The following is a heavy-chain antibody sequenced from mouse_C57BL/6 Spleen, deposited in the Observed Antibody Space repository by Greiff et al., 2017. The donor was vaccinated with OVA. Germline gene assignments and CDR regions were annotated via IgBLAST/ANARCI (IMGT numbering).Heavy chain of an antibody. CDR3: ARDYGGDYYAMDY. V-gene: IGHV5-16*01. Sequence: EVHLVESEGGLVQPGSSMKLSCTASGFTFSDYYMAWVRQVPEKGLEWVANINYDGSSTYYLDSLKSRFIISRDNAKNILYLQMSSLKSEDTATYYCARDYGGDYYAMDYWGQGTSVTVSS. J-gene: IGHJ4*01. CDR2: INYDGSST. D-gene: IGHD1-1*01. CDR1: GFTFSDYY.